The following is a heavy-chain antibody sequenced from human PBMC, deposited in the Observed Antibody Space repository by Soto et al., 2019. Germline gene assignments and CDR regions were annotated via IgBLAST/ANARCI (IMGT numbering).Heavy chain of an antibody. D-gene: IGHD5-18*01. Sequence: EVQLVETGGGLIQPGGSLRLSCAASGFTVSGTYMSWVRQAPGKGLDWVSVIHIGGSTYYADSVKGRFTISRDNSKNTLYLQMNSLRAEDTAFYYCARGGDRPMVNGYYYGMDVWGQGTTVTVFS. J-gene: IGHJ6*02. CDR3: ARGGDRPMVNGYYYGMDV. V-gene: IGHV3-53*02. CDR1: GFTVSGTY. CDR2: IHIGGST.